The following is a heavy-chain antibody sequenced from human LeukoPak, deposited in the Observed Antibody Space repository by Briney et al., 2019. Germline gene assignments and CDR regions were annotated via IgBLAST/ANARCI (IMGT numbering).Heavy chain of an antibody. Sequence: SETPSLTCTISGGSLGIYYWSWIRQPPGKGLEWIGYIYHDGSTNYNPSLKSRVTISVDRSKNQFSLKLSSVTAADTAVYYCARVLLWFGEPGAFDIWGQGTMVTVSS. CDR1: GGSLGIYY. CDR2: IYHDGST. D-gene: IGHD3-10*01. CDR3: ARVLLWFGEPGAFDI. V-gene: IGHV4-59*12. J-gene: IGHJ3*02.